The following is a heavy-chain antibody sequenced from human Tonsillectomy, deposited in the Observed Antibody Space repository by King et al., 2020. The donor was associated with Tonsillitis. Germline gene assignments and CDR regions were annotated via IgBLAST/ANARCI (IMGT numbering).Heavy chain of an antibody. Sequence: VQLVESGGGLVQPGRSLRLSCAASGFTFDDYVMHWVRQAPGKGLEWVSGISWNSGSIGYEDSVKGRFTISRDNAKNSLYLQMNSLRAEDTALYYCAKGARLGAGLDYWGKEPWSPSPQ. CDR3: AKGARLGAGLDY. J-gene: IGHJ4*01. V-gene: IGHV3-9*01. CDR2: ISWNSGSI. CDR1: GFTFDDYV. D-gene: IGHD3-16*01.